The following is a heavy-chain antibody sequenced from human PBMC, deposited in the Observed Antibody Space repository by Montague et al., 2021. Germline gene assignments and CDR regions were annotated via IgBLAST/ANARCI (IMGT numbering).Heavy chain of an antibody. CDR3: ARIPVGSKYYFDF. CDR2: RYYRSEKNN. Sequence: CAISGDSDGVVELRRRWEGHTPELQLDRHLVRYYRSEKNNDYAESVKSRITIDPDTSKHQFSLHLNSVTPEDTAVYYCARIPVGSKYYFDFWGQGTLVTVSS. CDR1: GDSDGVVELR. D-gene: IGHD2-2*01. J-gene: IGHJ4*02. V-gene: IGHV6-1*01.